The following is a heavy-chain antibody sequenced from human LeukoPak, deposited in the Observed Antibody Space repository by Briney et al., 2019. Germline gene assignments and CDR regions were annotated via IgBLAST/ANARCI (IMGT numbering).Heavy chain of an antibody. CDR3: AKDHYGDSPFDY. V-gene: IGHV3-23*01. CDR2: ISGSGGST. Sequence: GGSLRLSCVASGFTFSDFFMSWIRQAPGKGLEWVSAISGSGGSTYYADSVKGRFTISRDNSKNTLYLQMNSLRAEDTAVYYCAKDHYGDSPFDYWGQGTLVTVSS. D-gene: IGHD4-17*01. J-gene: IGHJ4*02. CDR1: GFTFSDFF.